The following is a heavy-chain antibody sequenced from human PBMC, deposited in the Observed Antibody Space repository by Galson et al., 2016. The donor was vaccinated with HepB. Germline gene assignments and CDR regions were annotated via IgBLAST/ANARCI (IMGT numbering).Heavy chain of an antibody. CDR1: GATFSKTA. CDR2: IIPFFDTS. CDR3: ASLHQGPIGLPPGTLLQEHL. J-gene: IGHJ6*01. V-gene: IGHV1-69*13. Sequence: SVKVSCKASGATFSKTAFGWVRQAPGRGLEWMGGIIPFFDTSNYSPKFQGRITLTADESTRTAYMLLSSLRPEDTAVYYCASLHQGPIGLPPGTLLQEHLWG.